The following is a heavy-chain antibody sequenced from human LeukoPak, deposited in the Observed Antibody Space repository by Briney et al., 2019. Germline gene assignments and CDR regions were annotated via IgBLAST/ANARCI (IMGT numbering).Heavy chain of an antibody. Sequence: ASVKVSCKASGGTFITYAITWVRQAPGQGLEWMGRINPNSGGSNYAQKFQDRVTMTRDTSISTAYMALNSLRSDDAAVYYCARGSGYGDSPGLHWGQGALVTVSS. V-gene: IGHV1-2*06. CDR2: INPNSGGS. CDR1: GGTFITYA. D-gene: IGHD4-17*01. CDR3: ARGSGYGDSPGLH. J-gene: IGHJ4*02.